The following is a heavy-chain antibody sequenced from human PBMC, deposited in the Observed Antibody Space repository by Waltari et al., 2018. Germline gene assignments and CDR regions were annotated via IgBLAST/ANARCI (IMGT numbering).Heavy chain of an antibody. CDR1: GYSFTSHW. J-gene: IGHJ4*02. V-gene: IGHV5-51*01. Sequence: EVQLVQSGAEVKKPGESLKISCQGSGYSFTSHWIAWVRQIPGKAPEWMVIINPADADTRYSPSFQGQVTISADKSISTAYLQWSSLKASDTAMYYCARWYCSGARCLYFDHWGQGTLVTVSS. CDR2: INPADADT. D-gene: IGHD2-15*01. CDR3: ARWYCSGARCLYFDH.